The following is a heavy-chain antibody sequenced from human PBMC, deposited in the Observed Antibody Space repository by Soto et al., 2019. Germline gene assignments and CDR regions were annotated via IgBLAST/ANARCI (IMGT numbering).Heavy chain of an antibody. Sequence: VSVKLSCKVSGYTLTELSMHLVRQAPGKGLEWMGGFDPEDGETIYAQKFQGRVTMTEDTSTDTAYMELSSLRSEDTAVYYCATDTPGIAVAGRSPQYYYYGMDVWGQGTTVTVSS. J-gene: IGHJ6*02. CDR3: ATDTPGIAVAGRSPQYYYYGMDV. D-gene: IGHD6-19*01. V-gene: IGHV1-24*01. CDR2: FDPEDGET. CDR1: GYTLTELS.